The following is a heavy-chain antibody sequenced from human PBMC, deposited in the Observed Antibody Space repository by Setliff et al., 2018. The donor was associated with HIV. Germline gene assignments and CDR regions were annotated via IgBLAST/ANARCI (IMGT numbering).Heavy chain of an antibody. J-gene: IGHJ3*02. CDR2: FYYSGTT. Sequence: SETXSLTCTVSGGSISSGTYYWGWIRQPPGKGLEWIGSFYYSGTTYYKPSLKSRVTISVDTSKNQFSLKLSSVTAADTAVYYCATTAAAGVRGNAFDIWGQGTMVTVSS. CDR3: ATTAAAGVRGNAFDI. D-gene: IGHD6-13*01. V-gene: IGHV4-39*07. CDR1: GGSISSGTYY.